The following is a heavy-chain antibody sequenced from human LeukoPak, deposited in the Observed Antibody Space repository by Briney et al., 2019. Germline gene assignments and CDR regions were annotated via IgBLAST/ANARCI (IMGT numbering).Heavy chain of an antibody. CDR2: IYYSGST. Sequence: PSQTLSLTCTVSGGSISSGGYYWSWIRQHPGKGLEWIGYIYYSGSTYYNPSLKSRVTISVDTSKNQFSLKLSSVTAADTAVYYCARLQSKKYYFDYWGQGTLVTVSS. CDR3: ARLQSKKYYFDY. CDR1: GGSISSGGYY. J-gene: IGHJ4*02. V-gene: IGHV4-31*03.